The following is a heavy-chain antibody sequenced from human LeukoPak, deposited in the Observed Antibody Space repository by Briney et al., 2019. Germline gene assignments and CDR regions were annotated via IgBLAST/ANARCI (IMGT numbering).Heavy chain of an antibody. Sequence: GGSLRLSCAASGFTVSSNYMNWVRQAPGKGLEWVSVVYTGGNTYYADSVKGRFTISRDNSKNTLYLQMNSLSAEDTAVYYCARRDGYDFDYWGQGTLVTVSS. V-gene: IGHV3-66*01. CDR1: GFTVSSNY. J-gene: IGHJ4*02. CDR3: ARRDGYDFDY. D-gene: IGHD5-24*01. CDR2: VYTGGNT.